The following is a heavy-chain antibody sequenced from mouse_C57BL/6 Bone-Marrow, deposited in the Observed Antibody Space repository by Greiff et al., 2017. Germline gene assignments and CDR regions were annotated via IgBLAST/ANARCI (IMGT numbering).Heavy chain of an antibody. CDR3: ARGDGNYGYAMDY. J-gene: IGHJ4*01. V-gene: IGHV5-15*01. D-gene: IGHD2-1*01. Sequence: EVQLVESGGGLVQPGGSLKLSCAASGFTFSDYGMAWVRQAPRKGPEWVAFISNLAFSIYYADTVTGSFTISRENAKNTLYLEMSSLRSEDTAMYYCARGDGNYGYAMDYWGQGTSVTVSS. CDR2: ISNLAFSI. CDR1: GFTFSDYG.